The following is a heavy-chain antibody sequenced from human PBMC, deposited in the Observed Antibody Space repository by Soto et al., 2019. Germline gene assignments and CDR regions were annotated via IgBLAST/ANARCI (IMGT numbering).Heavy chain of an antibody. CDR3: TRDASRDSSARGWFDP. V-gene: IGHV3-21*01. Sequence: GSLRLSCAASGFTFRSFTMNWVRQAPGKGLEWVSTISSNSACIYYTDALRGRFTISRDNAKNSLHLQMNSLRAEDTAVYYCTRDASRDSSARGWFDPWGPGTLVTV. J-gene: IGHJ5*02. D-gene: IGHD6-13*01. CDR2: ISSNSACI. CDR1: GFTFRSFT.